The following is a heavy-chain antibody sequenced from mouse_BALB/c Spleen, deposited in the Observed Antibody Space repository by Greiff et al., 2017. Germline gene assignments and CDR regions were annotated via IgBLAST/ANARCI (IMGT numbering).Heavy chain of an antibody. CDR2: INPYNDGT. V-gene: IGHV1-14*01. CDR1: GYTFTSYV. J-gene: IGHJ3*01. D-gene: IGHD4-1*01. CDR3: ARSWRTGTWERFAY. Sequence: EVQLQQSGPELVKPGASVKMSCKASGYTFTSYVMHWVKQKPGQGLEWIGYINPYNDGTKYNEKFKGKATLTSDKSSSTAYMELSSLTSEDSAVYYCARSWRTGTWERFAYWGQGTLVTVSA.